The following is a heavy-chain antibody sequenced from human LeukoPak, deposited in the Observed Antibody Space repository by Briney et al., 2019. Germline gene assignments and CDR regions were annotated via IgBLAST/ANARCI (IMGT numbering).Heavy chain of an antibody. Sequence: SETLSLTCAVSGGSISSSNWWSWVRQPPGKGLEWIGEIYHSGSTNYNPSLKSRVTISVDKSENQFSLKLSSVTAADTAVYYCARSYCGGDCYYAFDIWGQGTMVTVSS. D-gene: IGHD2-21*02. CDR2: IYHSGST. CDR3: ARSYCGGDCYYAFDI. V-gene: IGHV4-4*02. J-gene: IGHJ3*02. CDR1: GGSISSSNW.